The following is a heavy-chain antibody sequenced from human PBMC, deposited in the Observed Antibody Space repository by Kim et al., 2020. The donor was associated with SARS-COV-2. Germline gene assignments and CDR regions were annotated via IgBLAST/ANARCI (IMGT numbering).Heavy chain of an antibody. J-gene: IGHJ2*01. V-gene: IGHV4-39*01. CDR2: IYYSGST. CDR3: ARHLRNWYFDL. CDR1: GGSISSSDYY. Sequence: SETLSLTCSVSGGSISSSDYYWGWIRQPPGKGLEWIATIYYSGSTYYNPSLKGRVTISVDTSKKQFSLRLSSVTAGDAAVYYCARHLRNWYFDLWGRGTL.